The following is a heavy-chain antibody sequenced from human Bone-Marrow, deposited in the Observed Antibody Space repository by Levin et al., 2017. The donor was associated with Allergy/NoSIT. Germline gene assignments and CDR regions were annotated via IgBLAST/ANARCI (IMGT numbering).Heavy chain of an antibody. Sequence: SLKISCAASGFTFDDYAMHWVPQAPGKGLEWVSGINGKGGSIGYADSVKGRFTISRDNAQNSLYLEMNSLRVEDTAFYYCAKGDCGGDCYLIDYWGQGTLVTVSS. CDR2: INGKGGSI. J-gene: IGHJ4*02. V-gene: IGHV3-9*01. D-gene: IGHD2-21*02. CDR1: GFTFDDYA. CDR3: AKGDCGGDCYLIDY.